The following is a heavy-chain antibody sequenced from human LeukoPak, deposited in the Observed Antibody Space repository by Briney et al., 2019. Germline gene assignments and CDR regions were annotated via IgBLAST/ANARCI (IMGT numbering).Heavy chain of an antibody. J-gene: IGHJ4*01. CDR1: GVSMTGYY. CDR2: IYSSGST. D-gene: IGHD3-10*01. Sequence: PSETLSLICSVSGVSMTGYYWSWIRQAPGKAPEWIGYIYSSGSTNYNPSLNSRVTMPLDASKNQFSLKLTFVTAADTAVYYCATRPADGSWYGVFDFWSRGTLVTVSS. CDR3: ATRPADGSWYGVFDF. V-gene: IGHV4-59*01.